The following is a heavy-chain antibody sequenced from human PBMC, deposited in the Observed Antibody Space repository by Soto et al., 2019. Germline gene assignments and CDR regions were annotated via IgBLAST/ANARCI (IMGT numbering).Heavy chain of an antibody. CDR2: IYYSGST. CDR1: GGSVSSGSYY. J-gene: IGHJ4*02. V-gene: IGHV4-61*01. D-gene: IGHD2-15*01. CDR3: AATPRH. Sequence: PSETLSLTCTVSGGSVSSGSYYWSWIRQPPGKGLEWIGYIYYSGSTNYNPSLKSRVTISVDTSKNLFSLKLSSVTTADTAVYYCAATPRHWGQGTLVTVSS.